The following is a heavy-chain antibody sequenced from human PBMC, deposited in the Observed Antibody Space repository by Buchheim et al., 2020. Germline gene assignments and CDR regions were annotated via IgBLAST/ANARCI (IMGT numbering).Heavy chain of an antibody. CDR2: IDQDGRKT. J-gene: IGHJ4*02. V-gene: IGHV3-7*01. Sequence: EVQLVESGGGLVQPGGSLRLSCAASGFTFSTYWMTWVRQAPGKGLDWVANIDQDGRKTYSVDSLKGRFTISRDNARNSLYLQMNSLSAEDTAVYYCARGDIFVAGPFDYWGQGT. CDR3: ARGDIFVAGPFDY. D-gene: IGHD6-19*01. CDR1: GFTFSTYW.